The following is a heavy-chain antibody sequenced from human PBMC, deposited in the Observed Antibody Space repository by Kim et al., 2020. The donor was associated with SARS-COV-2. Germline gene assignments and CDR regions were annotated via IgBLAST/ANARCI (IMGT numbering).Heavy chain of an antibody. CDR2: GT. J-gene: IGHJ4*02. D-gene: IGHD6-19*01. CDR3: AKGGRSCCFDY. V-gene: IGHV3-23*01. Sequence: GTYYADSVKGRFTISRDNSKNTLYLQRDRLRGEDTAVYYCAKGGRSCCFDYWGQGTLVTVSS.